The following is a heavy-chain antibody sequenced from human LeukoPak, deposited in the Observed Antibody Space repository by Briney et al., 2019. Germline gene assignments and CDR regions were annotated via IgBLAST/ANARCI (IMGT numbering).Heavy chain of an antibody. Sequence: GGSLRLSCAASGFTFSSHWMHWVRQAPGKGLVWVSRINGDGSNTTYADSVKGRFTISRDNAKNTLYLQMNSLRAEDTAVYYCARDSRVTSYWGQGTLVTVSS. CDR3: ARDSRVTSY. J-gene: IGHJ4*02. CDR2: INGDGSNT. D-gene: IGHD4-17*01. CDR1: GFTFSSHW. V-gene: IGHV3-74*03.